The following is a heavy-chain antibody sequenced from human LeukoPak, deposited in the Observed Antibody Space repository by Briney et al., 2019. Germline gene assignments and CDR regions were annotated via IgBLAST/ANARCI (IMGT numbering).Heavy chain of an antibody. CDR1: GGTFSSYA. CDR2: IIPIFATA. CDR3: ARGPITTRSHFDY. D-gene: IGHD3-22*01. V-gene: IGHV1-69*13. Sequence: GASVKVSCKASGGTFSSYAISWVRQAPGQGLECMGGIIPIFATANYAQKFQGRVTITADESTSTAYMELSSLRSEDTAVYYCARGPITTRSHFDYWGQGTLVTVSS. J-gene: IGHJ4*02.